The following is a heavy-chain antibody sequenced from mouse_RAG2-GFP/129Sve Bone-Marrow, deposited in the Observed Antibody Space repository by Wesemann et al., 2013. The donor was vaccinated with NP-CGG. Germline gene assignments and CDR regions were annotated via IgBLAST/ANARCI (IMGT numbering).Heavy chain of an antibody. CDR2: IDPANGNT. CDR1: GFNIKDTY. J-gene: IGHJ1*01. V-gene: IGHV14-3*02. CDR3: ASLFDRWYFDV. Sequence: YGAELVKPGASVKLSCTASGFNIKDTYMHWVKQRPEQGLEWIGRIDPANGNTKYDPKFQGKATITADTSSNTAYLQVSSLTSEDTAVYYCASLFDRWYFDVWGAGDHGVTVSS. D-gene: IGHD3-2*01.